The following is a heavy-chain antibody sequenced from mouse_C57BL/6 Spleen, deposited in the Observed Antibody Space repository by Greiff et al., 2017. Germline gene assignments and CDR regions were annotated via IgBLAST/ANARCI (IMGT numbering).Heavy chain of an antibody. CDR1: GFTFSDYG. J-gene: IGHJ2*01. Sequence: EVKLMESGGGLVKPGGSLKLSCAASGFTFSDYGMHWVRQAPEKGLEWVAYISSGSSTIYYADTVKGRFTISRDNAKNTLFLQMTSLRSEDTAMYYCARGDDEASFDYWGQGTTLTVSS. D-gene: IGHD6-1*01. V-gene: IGHV5-17*01. CDR3: ARGDDEASFDY. CDR2: ISSGSSTI.